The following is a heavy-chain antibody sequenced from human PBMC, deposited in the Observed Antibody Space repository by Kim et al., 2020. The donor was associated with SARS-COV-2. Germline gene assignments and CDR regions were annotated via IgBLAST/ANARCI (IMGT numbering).Heavy chain of an antibody. V-gene: IGHV3-30*07. D-gene: IGHD3-10*01. J-gene: IGHJ4*02. Sequence: GRFTISRDNSKNTLYLQMNSLRAEDTAVYYCARDKDYYGSGSYYKKGFNYWGQGTLVTVSS. CDR3: ARDKDYYGSGSYYKKGFNY.